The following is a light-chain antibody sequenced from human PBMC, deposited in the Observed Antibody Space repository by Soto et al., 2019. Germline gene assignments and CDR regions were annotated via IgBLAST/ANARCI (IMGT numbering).Light chain of an antibody. CDR1: QGIGVY. V-gene: IGKV1-27*01. CDR3: QKYNSAPLT. Sequence: DIQMTQSPSSLSASLGDRVTITCRASQGIGVYLAWFQQKPGNVPRLLIYAASTLQSGVPSRFSGSGSGTDFTLTISSLQPEDVATSYCQKYNSAPLTFGGGTKVEIK. CDR2: AAS. J-gene: IGKJ4*01.